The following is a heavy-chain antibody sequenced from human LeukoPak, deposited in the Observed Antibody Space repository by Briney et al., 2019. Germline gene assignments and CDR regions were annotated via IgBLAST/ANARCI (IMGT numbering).Heavy chain of an antibody. D-gene: IGHD3-3*01. J-gene: IGHJ5*02. Sequence: ASVKVSCKASGYTFASYDFNWVRQATGQRPEWMGWMSPNSGDTGYAQKFQGRVTMTEDTSTDTAYMELSSLRSEDTAVYYCATSERGEWLSYNWFDPWGQGTLVTVSS. CDR3: ATSERGEWLSYNWFDP. V-gene: IGHV1-8*01. CDR1: GYTFASYD. CDR2: MSPNSGDT.